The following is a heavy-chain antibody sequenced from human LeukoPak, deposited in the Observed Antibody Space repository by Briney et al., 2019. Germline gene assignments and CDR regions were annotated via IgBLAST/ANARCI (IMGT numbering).Heavy chain of an antibody. Sequence: GGSLRLSCAASGFTFSSYWMSWVRQAPGKGLEWVANIKQDGSEKYYVDSVKGRFTVSRDNAKNSLYLQMNSLRAEDTAVYYCARCGEDIVVVVAAAEFDYWGQGTLVTVSS. CDR1: GFTFSSYW. CDR2: IKQDGSEK. V-gene: IGHV3-7*01. D-gene: IGHD2-15*01. CDR3: ARCGEDIVVVVAAAEFDY. J-gene: IGHJ4*02.